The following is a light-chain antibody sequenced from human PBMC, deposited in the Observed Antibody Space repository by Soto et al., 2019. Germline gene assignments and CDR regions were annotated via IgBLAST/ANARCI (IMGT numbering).Light chain of an antibody. CDR2: EGS. Sequence: QSALTQPASVSGSPGQSITISCTGTSSDVGGYNYVSWYQQYPGKAPKLMIYEGSNRPSGVSNRFSGSKSGNTASLTISGLQAEEDADYYCRSYTSSGTLIVFGGGTKLTVL. CDR3: RSYTSSGTLIV. CDR1: SSDVGGYNY. V-gene: IGLV2-14*01. J-gene: IGLJ2*01.